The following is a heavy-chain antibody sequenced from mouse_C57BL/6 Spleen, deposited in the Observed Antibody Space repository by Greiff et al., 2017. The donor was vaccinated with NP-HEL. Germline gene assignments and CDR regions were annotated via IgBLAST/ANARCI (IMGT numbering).Heavy chain of an antibody. D-gene: IGHD2-5*01. CDR3: AGAYSNYGAWFAY. V-gene: IGHV1-66*01. CDR2: IYPGSGNT. CDR1: GYSFTSYY. Sequence: QVQLQQSGPELVKPGASVKISCKASGYSFTSYYIHWVKQRPGQGLEWIGWIYPGSGNTKYNEKFKGKATLTADTSSSTAYMQLSSLTSEDSAVYYCAGAYSNYGAWFAYWGQGTLVTVSA. J-gene: IGHJ3*01.